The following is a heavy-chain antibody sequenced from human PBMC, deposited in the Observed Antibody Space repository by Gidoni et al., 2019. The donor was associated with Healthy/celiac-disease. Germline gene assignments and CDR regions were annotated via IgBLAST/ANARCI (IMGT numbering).Heavy chain of an antibody. J-gene: IGHJ6*02. V-gene: IGHV1-46*01. Sequence: QVQLVQSGAEVKKPGASVKVSCKASGYTFTSYYMHWVRQAPGQGLEWMGIINPSGGSTSYAQKFQGRVTMTRDTSTSTVYMELSSLRSEDTAVYYCARYIAAAGFEAVYYYGMDVWGQGTTVTVSS. CDR3: ARYIAAAGFEAVYYYGMDV. CDR2: INPSGGST. CDR1: GYTFTSYY. D-gene: IGHD6-13*01.